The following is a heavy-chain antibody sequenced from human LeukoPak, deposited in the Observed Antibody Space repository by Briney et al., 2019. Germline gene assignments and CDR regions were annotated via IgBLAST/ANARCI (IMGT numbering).Heavy chain of an antibody. CDR1: GGSISSYY. Sequence: SETLSLTCTVSGGSISSYYWSWIRQPPGKGLEWIGYIYYSGSTNYNPSLKSRVTISVDTSKNQFSLKLSSVTAADTAVYYCAREGGYGTTQKYSSSWLGSYGMDVWGQGTTVTVSS. V-gene: IGHV4-59*12. CDR3: AREGGYGTTQKYSSSWLGSYGMDV. CDR2: IYYSGST. D-gene: IGHD6-13*01. J-gene: IGHJ6*02.